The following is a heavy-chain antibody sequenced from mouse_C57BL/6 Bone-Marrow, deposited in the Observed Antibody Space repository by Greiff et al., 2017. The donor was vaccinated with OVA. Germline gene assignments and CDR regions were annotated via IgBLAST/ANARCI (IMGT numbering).Heavy chain of an antibody. V-gene: IGHV1-82*01. CDR3: ARAGEDP. Sequence: QVQLQQSGPELVKPGASVKISCKASGYAFSSSWMNWVKQRPGKGLEWIGRIYPGDGDTNYNGKFKGKATLTADTSSSTAYMQLSSLTSEDSAVYFCARAGEDPWGQGTLVTVSA. CDR2: IYPGDGDT. CDR1: GYAFSSSW. J-gene: IGHJ3*01.